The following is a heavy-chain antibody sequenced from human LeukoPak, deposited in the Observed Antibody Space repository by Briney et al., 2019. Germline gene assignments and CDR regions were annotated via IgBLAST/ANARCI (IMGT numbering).Heavy chain of an antibody. V-gene: IGHV1-46*01. D-gene: IGHD3-9*01. CDR2: INPSGGST. Sequence: PGGSLRLSCAASGFTFTSYYMHWVRQAPGQGLERMGIINPSGGSTSYAQKFQGRVTMTRDTSTSTVYMELSSLRSEDTAVYYCARAPLLTGIRMGYFDYWGQGTLVTVSS. CDR3: ARAPLLTGIRMGYFDY. CDR1: GFTFTSYY. J-gene: IGHJ4*02.